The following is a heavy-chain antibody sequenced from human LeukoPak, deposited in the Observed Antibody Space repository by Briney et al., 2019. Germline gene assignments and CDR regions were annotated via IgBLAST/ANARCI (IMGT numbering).Heavy chain of an antibody. CDR3: ARAVNDFWSGNVYGMDV. J-gene: IGHJ6*02. Sequence: GGSLRLSCAASGFTFSSYSMDWVRQAPGKGLEWVSSISSSSSYIYYADSVKGRFTISRDNAKNSLYLQMNSLRAEDTAVYYCARAVNDFWSGNVYGMDVWGQGTTVTVSS. CDR1: GFTFSSYS. V-gene: IGHV3-21*01. CDR2: ISSSSSYI. D-gene: IGHD3-3*01.